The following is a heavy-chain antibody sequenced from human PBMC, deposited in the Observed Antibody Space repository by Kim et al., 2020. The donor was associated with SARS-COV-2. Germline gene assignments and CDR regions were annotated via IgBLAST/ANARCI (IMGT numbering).Heavy chain of an antibody. J-gene: IGHJ3*01. D-gene: IGHD3-22*01. CDR1: GFSFTTYE. CDR2: ISTRGTTI. Sequence: GGSLRLSCITSGFSFTTYEMNWVRQAPGKGLEWIAYISTRGTTIFYADSVKGRFTISRDNALNSVFLQMNSLRDEDTATYFCAREDSSGYYGPRAFDDGGQGTMVTVS. CDR3: AREDSSGYYGPRAFDD. V-gene: IGHV3-48*03.